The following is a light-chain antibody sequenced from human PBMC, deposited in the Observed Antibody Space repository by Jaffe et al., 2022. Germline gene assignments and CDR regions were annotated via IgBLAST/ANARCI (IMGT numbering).Light chain of an antibody. CDR3: QQSYSTPHFT. CDR2: AAS. J-gene: IGKJ3*01. V-gene: IGKV1-39*01. Sequence: DIQMTQSPSSLSASVGDRVTITCRASQSISSYLNWYQQKPGKAPKLLIYAASSLQSGVPSRFSGSGSGTDFTLTISSLQPEDFATYYCQQSYSTPHFTFGPGTKVDIK. CDR1: QSISSY.